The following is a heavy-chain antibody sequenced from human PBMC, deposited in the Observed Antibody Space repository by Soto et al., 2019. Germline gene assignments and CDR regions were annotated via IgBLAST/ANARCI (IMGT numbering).Heavy chain of an antibody. D-gene: IGHD3-10*01. V-gene: IGHV4-30-2*01. CDR2: VYHNGNS. CDR1: GDSITTPVYS. CDR3: AARAYYYYGLDV. J-gene: IGHJ6*02. Sequence: SETLSLTCTVSGDSITTPVYSWSWIRHPPGKAPEWIGYVYHNGNSYLKPSLKSRVTISLDGAKKQFSLKLASVTAAYPGLYYCAARAYYYYGLDVWGQGPTITFSS.